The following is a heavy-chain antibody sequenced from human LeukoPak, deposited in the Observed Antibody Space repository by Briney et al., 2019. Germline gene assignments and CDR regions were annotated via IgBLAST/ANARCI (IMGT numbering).Heavy chain of an antibody. Sequence: ASVKVSCKASGYTFTGYYMHWVRQAPGQGLEWMGWINPNTGGTNYAQKFQGRVTMTRDTSISTAYMEVNRLRSDDTALYYCARGFDRLEYCFDYWGQGTLVTVSS. CDR1: GYTFTGYY. D-gene: IGHD3-9*01. V-gene: IGHV1-2*02. CDR2: INPNTGGT. J-gene: IGHJ4*02. CDR3: ARGFDRLEYCFDY.